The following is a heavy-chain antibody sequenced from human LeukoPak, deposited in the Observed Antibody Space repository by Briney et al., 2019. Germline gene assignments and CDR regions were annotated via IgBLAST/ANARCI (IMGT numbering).Heavy chain of an antibody. CDR1: GYTFTGYY. D-gene: IGHD3-22*01. V-gene: IGHV1-2*02. CDR2: INPNSGGT. J-gene: IGHJ4*02. Sequence: ASVKVSCKASGYTFTGYYMHWLRQAPGHGREWMGWINPNSGGTNYAQKFQGRVTMTRDTSISTAYMELSRLRSDDTAVYYCARDREPKTYYYDSSGYPYFDYWGQGTLVTVSS. CDR3: ARDREPKTYYYDSSGYPYFDY.